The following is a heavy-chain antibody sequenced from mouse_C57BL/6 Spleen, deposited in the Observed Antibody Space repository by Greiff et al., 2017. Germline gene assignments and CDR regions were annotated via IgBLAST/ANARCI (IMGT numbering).Heavy chain of an antibody. CDR1: GYTFTSYG. V-gene: IGHV1-81*01. J-gene: IGHJ2*01. Sequence: QVQLQQSGAELARPGASVKLSCKASGYTFTSYGISWVKQRTGQGLEWIGEIYPRSGNTYYNEKFKGKATLTADKSSSTAYMELRSLTSEDSAVYFCAREGYGSSYYYFDYWGQGTTLTVSS. CDR2: IYPRSGNT. D-gene: IGHD1-1*01. CDR3: AREGYGSSYYYFDY.